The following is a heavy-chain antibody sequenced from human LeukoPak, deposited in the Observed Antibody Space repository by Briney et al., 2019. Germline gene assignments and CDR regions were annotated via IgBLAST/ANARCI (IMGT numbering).Heavy chain of an antibody. CDR1: GFTFSSYW. CDR3: SRDARLGGTTGYYFDY. J-gene: IGHJ4*02. D-gene: IGHD3-16*01. CDR2: IKQDGSEK. V-gene: IGHV3-7*01. Sequence: GGFLRLSCAASGFTFSSYWMSWVRQAPGKGLEWVANIKQDGSEKYYVDSVKGRFTISRDNAKNSLYLQMNSLRAEDTAVYYCSRDARLGGTTGYYFDYWGQGTLVTVSS.